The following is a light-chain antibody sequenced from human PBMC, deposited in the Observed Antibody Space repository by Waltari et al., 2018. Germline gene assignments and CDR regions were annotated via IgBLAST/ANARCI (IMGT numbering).Light chain of an antibody. J-gene: IGKJ1*01. Sequence: EIVLTQSPGTLSLSPGERATLSCRASQSVNSDNLAWYQPRPGQAPRLLIYEVYRRASGIPDRFSGSGSGTHFTLTIFSLEPEDFAVYYCQDYGSSRTFGQGTKVEFK. CDR1: QSVNSDN. V-gene: IGKV3-20*01. CDR2: EVY. CDR3: QDYGSSRT.